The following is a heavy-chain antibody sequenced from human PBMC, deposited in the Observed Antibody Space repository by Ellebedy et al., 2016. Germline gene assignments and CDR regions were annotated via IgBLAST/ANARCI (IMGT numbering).Heavy chain of an antibody. CDR1: GFTFGDFA. Sequence: GESLKISXTASGFTFGDFAINWFRQAPGKGLEWVGFISSKAYGGTADYAASVTGRFTISRDDSKSIASLQMNSVKTEDTAGYYCTRFNFGLLRCFDWFDYWGQGALVIVSS. J-gene: IGHJ4*02. CDR3: TRFNFGLLRCFDWFDY. D-gene: IGHD3-9*01. CDR2: ISSKAYGGTA. V-gene: IGHV3-49*03.